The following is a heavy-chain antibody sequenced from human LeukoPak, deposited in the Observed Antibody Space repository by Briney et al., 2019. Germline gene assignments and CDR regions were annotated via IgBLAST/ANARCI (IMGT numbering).Heavy chain of an antibody. CDR1: GFTFSSHW. J-gene: IGHJ4*02. Sequence: GGSLRLSCAGSGFTFSSHWMSWVRQAPGKGLEWVANINQDGSEKYYVDSVKGRFTLSRDNAKNSLYLQMNSLRAEDTAVYYCARVTSGLDYWGQGTLVTVSS. V-gene: IGHV3-7*01. CDR2: INQDGSEK. CDR3: ARVTSGLDY.